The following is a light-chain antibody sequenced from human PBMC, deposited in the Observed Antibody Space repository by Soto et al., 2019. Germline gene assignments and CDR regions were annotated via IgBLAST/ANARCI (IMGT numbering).Light chain of an antibody. CDR3: QNYNNWPPPWT. Sequence: EIVMTQSPATLSVSPGERATLSCRASQSVTSNLAWYQQKPGQAPGLLIYGASTRATGIPARFSGSGSGTEFTLTISSLQSEDFAVYFCQNYNNWPPPWTFGQGTKVEVK. CDR1: QSVTSN. J-gene: IGKJ1*01. CDR2: GAS. V-gene: IGKV3-15*01.